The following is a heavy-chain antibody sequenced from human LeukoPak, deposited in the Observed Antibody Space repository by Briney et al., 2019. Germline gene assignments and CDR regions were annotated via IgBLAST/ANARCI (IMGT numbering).Heavy chain of an antibody. J-gene: IGHJ3*02. Sequence: PSETLSLTCAVYGGSFSGYYWSWIRQPPGKGLEWIGEINHSGSTNYNPSLKSRVTISVDTSKNQFSLKLSSVTAADTAVYYCNVARDAFDIWGQGTMVTVSS. CDR1: GGSFSGYY. V-gene: IGHV4-34*01. CDR3: NVARDAFDI. D-gene: IGHD5-12*01. CDR2: INHSGST.